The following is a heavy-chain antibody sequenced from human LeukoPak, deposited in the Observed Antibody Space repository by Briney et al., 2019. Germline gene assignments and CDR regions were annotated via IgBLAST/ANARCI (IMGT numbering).Heavy chain of an antibody. CDR1: GGSISSYY. V-gene: IGHV4-59*01. CDR2: IYYSGST. Sequence: PSETLSLTCTVSGGSISSYYWSWIRQPPGKGLEWIGYIYYSGSTNYNPSLKSRVTISVDTSKNQFSLKLSSVTAADTAVYYCARDRLWFGEFYYGMDVWGQGTTVTVSS. D-gene: IGHD3-10*01. J-gene: IGHJ6*02. CDR3: ARDRLWFGEFYYGMDV.